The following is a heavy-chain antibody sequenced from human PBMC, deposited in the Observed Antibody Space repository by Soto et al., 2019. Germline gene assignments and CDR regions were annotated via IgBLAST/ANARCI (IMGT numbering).Heavy chain of an antibody. J-gene: IGHJ3*02. V-gene: IGHV1-8*01. CDR2: MNPNSGNT. CDR1: GYTFTSYD. CDR3: ARDGNKRNAFDI. Sequence: ASVKVSCKASGYTFTSYDINWVRQATGQGLGWMGWMNPNSGNTGYAQKFQGRVTMTRNTSISTAYMELSSLRSEDTAVYYCARDGNKRNAFDIWGQGTMVTVS.